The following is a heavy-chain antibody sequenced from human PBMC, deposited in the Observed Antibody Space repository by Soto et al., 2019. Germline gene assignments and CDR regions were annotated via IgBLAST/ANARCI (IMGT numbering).Heavy chain of an antibody. D-gene: IGHD5-12*01. Sequence: QVPLVQSGAEVKKPGASVKVSCKASGYTFNTYGISWVRQAPGQGLEWMGWISTKNGNTNYEQKLQGRVSMTTDTSTRTAYMELRSLTSDDTAVYYCARGGLTEVATFGYWGQGTLVTVSS. CDR2: ISTKNGNT. CDR1: GYTFNTYG. V-gene: IGHV1-18*04. CDR3: ARGGLTEVATFGY. J-gene: IGHJ4*02.